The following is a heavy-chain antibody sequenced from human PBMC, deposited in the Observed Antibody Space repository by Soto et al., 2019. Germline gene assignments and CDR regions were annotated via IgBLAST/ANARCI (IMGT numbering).Heavy chain of an antibody. CDR2: ISGNGGST. D-gene: IGHD7-27*01. CDR3: ATQTNWGSGVDY. Sequence: EVQLLEPGGGFVQPGGSLRLSCVASGFTFSSYAMSWVRQAPEKGLEWVSTISGNGGSTYYADSVKGRFTISRDNSKNTLYLQMNSLRAEDTAVFYCATQTNWGSGVDYWGQGTQVTVSS. J-gene: IGHJ4*02. V-gene: IGHV3-23*01. CDR1: GFTFSSYA.